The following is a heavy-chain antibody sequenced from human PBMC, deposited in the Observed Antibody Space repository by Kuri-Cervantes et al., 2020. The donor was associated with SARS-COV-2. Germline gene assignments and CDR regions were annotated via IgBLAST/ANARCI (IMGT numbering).Heavy chain of an antibody. V-gene: IGHV4-34*01. CDR1: GGSFSGYY. J-gene: IGHJ6*02. CDR3: ARGAPLPYSSGPTAAPDYYYGMDV. D-gene: IGHD6-19*01. Sequence: SETLSLTCAVYGGSFSGYYWSWICQPPGKGLEWIGEINHSGSTNYNPSLKSRVTISVDTSKNQFSLKLSSVTAADTAVYYCARGAPLPYSSGPTAAPDYYYGMDVWGQGTTVTVSS. CDR2: INHSGST.